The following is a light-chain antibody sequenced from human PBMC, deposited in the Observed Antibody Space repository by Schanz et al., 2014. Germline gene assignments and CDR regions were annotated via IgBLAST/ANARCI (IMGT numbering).Light chain of an antibody. J-gene: IGKJ1*01. Sequence: EIVLTQSPDTLSLSPGERATLSCRASQSVSSSYLAWYQQKPGQAPRLLIYGASSRATGIPDRFSGSGSGTDFTLTISRLEPEDFAVYYCQHYSLSPLFGQGTKVDI. CDR1: QSVSSSY. CDR3: QHYSLSPL. V-gene: IGKV3-20*01. CDR2: GAS.